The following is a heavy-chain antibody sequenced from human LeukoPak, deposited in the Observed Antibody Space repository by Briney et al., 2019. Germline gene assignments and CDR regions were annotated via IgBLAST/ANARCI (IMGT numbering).Heavy chain of an antibody. V-gene: IGHV1-8*01. CDR1: GYTFTSYD. CDR3: ARVMSSGWTDY. D-gene: IGHD6-19*01. Sequence: ASVNVSCTASGYTFTSYDINWVRQATGQGLEWMGWMNPNSGNTGYAQKFQGRVTMTRNTSISTAYMELRSLRSDDTAVYYCARVMSSGWTDYWGQGTLVTVSS. CDR2: MNPNSGNT. J-gene: IGHJ4*02.